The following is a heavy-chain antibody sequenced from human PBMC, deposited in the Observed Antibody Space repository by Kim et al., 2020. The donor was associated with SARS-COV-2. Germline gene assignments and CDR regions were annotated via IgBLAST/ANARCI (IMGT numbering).Heavy chain of an antibody. V-gene: IGHV3-7*03. CDR1: GLIFSEHW. CDR2: IKHDGSEK. Sequence: GGSLRLSCVASGLIFSEHWMSWVRQAPGKGLEWVAKIKHDGSEKYYVDSVKGRFTISRDNAKNSLYLEMNSLTADDTAVYYCARAYSWGQGALVTVSS. D-gene: IGHD2-21*01. J-gene: IGHJ5*02. CDR3: ARAYS.